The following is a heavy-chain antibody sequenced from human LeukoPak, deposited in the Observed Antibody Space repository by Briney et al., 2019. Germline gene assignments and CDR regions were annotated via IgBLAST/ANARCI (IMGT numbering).Heavy chain of an antibody. Sequence: GGSLRLSCAASGFTFETYWMHWVRQAPGKGLEWVSVIYSGGSTYYADSVKGRFTISRDNSKNTLYLQMNSLRAEDTAVYYCARDQYDILTGYYLSDYWGQGTLVTVSS. V-gene: IGHV3-66*01. D-gene: IGHD3-9*01. CDR3: ARDQYDILTGYYLSDY. CDR2: IYSGGST. J-gene: IGHJ4*02. CDR1: GFTFETYW.